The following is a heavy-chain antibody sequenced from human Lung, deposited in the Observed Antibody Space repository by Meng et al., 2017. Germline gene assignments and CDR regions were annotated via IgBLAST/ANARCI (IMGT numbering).Heavy chain of an antibody. CDR1: GYTFPDYY. J-gene: IGHJ4*02. CDR2: INPKSGDT. V-gene: IGHV1-2*06. CDR3: ARDEDISAAGKLFGDY. Sequence: QVQVVKCGAEVKKAGASVKVSCKPSGYTFPDYYIHWVRRATGQGLEWMGRINPKSGDTHYAQKFQARVTMTGDTSISTAYMELSGLRSDDTAMYYCARDEDISAAGKLFGDYWGQGTLVTVSS. D-gene: IGHD6-25*01.